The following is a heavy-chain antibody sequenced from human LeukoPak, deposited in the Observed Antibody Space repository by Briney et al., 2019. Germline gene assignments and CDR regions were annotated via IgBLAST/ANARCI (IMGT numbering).Heavy chain of an antibody. Sequence: SETLSLTCTVSGVSISTSNYYWVWIRQSPGKGLEWIGSMFYGGSTYYNPSLKSRVTISADTSKNQFSLKMRSVGASDTAMFYCARQGGWGGSASLFEFWGQGTLVTVSS. CDR2: MFYGGST. J-gene: IGHJ4*02. D-gene: IGHD3-16*01. CDR1: GVSISTSNYY. CDR3: ARQGGWGGSASLFEF. V-gene: IGHV4-39*01.